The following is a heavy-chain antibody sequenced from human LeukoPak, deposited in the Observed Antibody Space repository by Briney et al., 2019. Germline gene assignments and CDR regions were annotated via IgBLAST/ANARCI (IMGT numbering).Heavy chain of an antibody. V-gene: IGHV3-21*01. CDR2: ITSSSSYI. CDR3: TRGDFYVGAQDY. J-gene: IGHJ4*02. D-gene: IGHD1-26*01. CDR1: GFTFSTSS. Sequence: GGSLRLSCAASGFTFSTSSMNWVRQASGKGLEWVSSITSSSSYIYYADSVKGRFTISRDNAKNTLYLQMNSLGAGDTAVYYCTRGDFYVGAQDYWGQGTLVAVSS.